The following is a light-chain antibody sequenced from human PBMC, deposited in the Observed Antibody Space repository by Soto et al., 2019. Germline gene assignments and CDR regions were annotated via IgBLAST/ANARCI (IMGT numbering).Light chain of an antibody. J-gene: IGLJ1*01. Sequence: QSALTQPASVSGSPGQSITISCTGTGSDVGKYNLVSWYQHHPGKAPKLLISEVNQRPSGVSNHFSGSKSGNTASLTITGLQAEDEADYYCCSYALSSTYVCGTWTKLTVL. CDR2: EVN. CDR3: CSYALSSTYV. CDR1: GSDVGKYNL. V-gene: IGLV2-23*02.